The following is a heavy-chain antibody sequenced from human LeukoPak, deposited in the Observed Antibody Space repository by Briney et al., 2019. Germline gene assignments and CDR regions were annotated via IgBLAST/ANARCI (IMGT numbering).Heavy chain of an antibody. CDR1: GFTFSSHG. J-gene: IGHJ4*02. CDR3: ARESYDSSGYYPRDFDC. V-gene: IGHV3-21*01. D-gene: IGHD3-22*01. CDR2: VSTGSRYT. Sequence: GGSLRLSCTASGFTFSSHGMNWVRQAPGKGLEWVSSVSTGSRYTYFADSVKGRFTIFRDDAYNSLYLQMDSLRAEDTAVYYCARESYDSSGYYPRDFDCWGQGTLVTVSS.